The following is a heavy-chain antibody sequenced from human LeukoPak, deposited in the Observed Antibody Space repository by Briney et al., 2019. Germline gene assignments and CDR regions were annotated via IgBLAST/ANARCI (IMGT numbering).Heavy chain of an antibody. J-gene: IGHJ4*02. CDR3: ARLWIQVGPRGSFDF. V-gene: IGHV3-23*01. D-gene: IGHD5-18*01. Sequence: PGGSLRLSCAASGFTFSSYGMSWVRQAPGKALEWVSSITSSGTYIFYADSVKGRFTISRDNSKNTLYLQMNSLRAEDTAVYYCARLWIQVGPRGSFDFWGQGTLVTVSS. CDR1: GFTFSSYG. CDR2: ITSSGTYI.